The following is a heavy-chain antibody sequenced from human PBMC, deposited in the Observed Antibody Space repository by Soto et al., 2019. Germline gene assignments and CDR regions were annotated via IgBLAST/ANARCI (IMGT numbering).Heavy chain of an antibody. Sequence: SGGSLRLSCAASGFTFSSYGMHWVRQAPGKGLEWVAVISYDGSNKYYADSVKGRFTISRDNSKNTLYLQMNSLRAEDTAVYYCAKDGDDFWSGYWPDYWGQGTLVTVSS. D-gene: IGHD3-3*01. CDR3: AKDGDDFWSGYWPDY. V-gene: IGHV3-30*18. CDR2: ISYDGSNK. CDR1: GFTFSSYG. J-gene: IGHJ4*02.